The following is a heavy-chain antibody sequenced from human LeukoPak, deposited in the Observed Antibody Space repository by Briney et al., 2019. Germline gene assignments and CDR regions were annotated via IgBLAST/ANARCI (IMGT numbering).Heavy chain of an antibody. J-gene: IGHJ4*02. D-gene: IGHD5-12*01. V-gene: IGHV1-69*02. CDR3: ASGGYDHSRRY. CDR2: IIPILGIA. Sequence: SVKVSCKASGGTFSSFTISWVRQAPGQGLEWMGRIIPILGIANYAQKFQGRVTITADKSTSTAYMELSSLRSEDTAVYYCASGGYDHSRRYWGQGTLVTVSS. CDR1: GGTFSSFT.